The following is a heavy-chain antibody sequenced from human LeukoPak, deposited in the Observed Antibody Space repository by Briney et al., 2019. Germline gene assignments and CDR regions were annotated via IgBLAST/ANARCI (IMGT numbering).Heavy chain of an antibody. J-gene: IGHJ4*02. D-gene: IGHD1-26*01. CDR3: ARDVGSGTSYFDY. CDR1: GFTFRSYG. V-gene: IGHV3-23*01. CDR2: ISGSGDST. Sequence: GGSLRLSCAASGFTFRSYGMTWVRQAPGKGLEWVSAISGSGDSTYYADSVKGRFIISRDNAKNTLYLQMNSLRAEDTAVYYCARDVGSGTSYFDYWGQGTLVTVSS.